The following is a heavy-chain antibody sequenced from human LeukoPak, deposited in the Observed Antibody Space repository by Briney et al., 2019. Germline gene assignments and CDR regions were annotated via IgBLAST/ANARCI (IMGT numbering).Heavy chain of an antibody. CDR1: GFTFSSYE. Sequence: GGSLRLSCAASGFTFSSYEMNWVRQAPGKGLEWVSYISSSGSTIYYADSVKGRFTISRDNAKNSLYLQMNSLRAEDTAVYYCARDVHRGSYFDYWGQGTLVIVSS. CDR2: ISSSGSTI. J-gene: IGHJ4*02. D-gene: IGHD3-10*01. V-gene: IGHV3-48*03. CDR3: ARDVHRGSYFDY.